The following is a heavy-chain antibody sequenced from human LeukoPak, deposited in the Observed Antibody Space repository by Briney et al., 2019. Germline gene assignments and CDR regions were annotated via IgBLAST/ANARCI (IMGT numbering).Heavy chain of an antibody. D-gene: IGHD6-19*01. Sequence: SVKVSCKASGGTFSSYAITWVRQAPGQGLEWVGGIIPIFDTSNYAQKFQGRVTFTSDDSTSTAYMELSSLRSEDTAVYYCARDSSGWLDFDYWGQGTLVTVSS. CDR2: IIPIFDTS. CDR3: ARDSSGWLDFDY. J-gene: IGHJ4*02. V-gene: IGHV1-69*13. CDR1: GGTFSSYA.